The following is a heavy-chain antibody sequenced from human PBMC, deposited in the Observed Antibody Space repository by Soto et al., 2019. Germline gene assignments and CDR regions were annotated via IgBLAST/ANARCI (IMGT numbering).Heavy chain of an antibody. CDR3: AKHFAHLVSGWFDP. V-gene: IGHV3-23*01. CDR2: ISASSTNT. D-gene: IGHD3-10*01. Sequence: EVQLLESGGGLVQPGGSLRLSCTDSRFSISDYALSWVRQAPGKGLEWVSAISASSTNTYYADSVKGRFIISRDNSKKTLFLQMNSLTGDDTAVYYRAKHFAHLVSGWFDPWGQGTLVTVAS. J-gene: IGHJ5*02. CDR1: RFSISDYA.